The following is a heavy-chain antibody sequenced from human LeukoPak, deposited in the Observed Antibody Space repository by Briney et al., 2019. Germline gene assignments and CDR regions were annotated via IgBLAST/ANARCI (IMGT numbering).Heavy chain of an antibody. J-gene: IGHJ4*02. Sequence: GGSLRLSCAASGFTFTSHEMNWVRQAPGKGLEWVSYINSDGSTTYYADSVKGRFTISRDNAKNSLYLQMNSLRAEDTAVYYCVSGHYGLYWGQGTLVAVSS. CDR1: GFTFTSHE. D-gene: IGHD6-19*01. CDR3: VSGHYGLY. CDR2: INSDGSTT. V-gene: IGHV3-48*03.